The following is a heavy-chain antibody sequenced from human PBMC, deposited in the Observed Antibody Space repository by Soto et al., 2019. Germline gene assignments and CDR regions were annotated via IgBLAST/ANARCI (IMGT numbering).Heavy chain of an antibody. D-gene: IGHD3-16*01. CDR3: ASELPYYVSSVSYLDY. Sequence: QTLSLACAISGDSVSDNSAAWNWIRQSPSRGLEWLGRTYYRSKWYNDYAVSVKSRITVTPDTSKNQFSLHLNSVTPEDTAVYYGASELPYYVSSVSYLDYLGQGVLVTVSS. CDR2: TYYRSKWYN. V-gene: IGHV6-1*01. CDR1: GDSVSDNSAA. J-gene: IGHJ4*02.